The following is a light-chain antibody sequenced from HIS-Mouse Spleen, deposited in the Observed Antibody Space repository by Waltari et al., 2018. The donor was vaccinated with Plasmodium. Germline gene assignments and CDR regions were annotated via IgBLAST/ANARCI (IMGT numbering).Light chain of an antibody. CDR3: QAWDSSTVV. CDR2: QDS. V-gene: IGLV3-1*01. J-gene: IGLJ2*01. Sequence: SYELTQPPSVSVSPGQTASIPCPGYKLGVKCACWYQQKPAQSPVLVLYQDSKRPPAIPERFSGSNTGNTATLTISGTQAMDEADYYCQAWDSSTVVFGGGTKLTVL. CDR1: KLGVKC.